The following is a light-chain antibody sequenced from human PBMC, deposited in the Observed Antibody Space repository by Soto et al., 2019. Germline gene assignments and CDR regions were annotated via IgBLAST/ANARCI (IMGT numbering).Light chain of an antibody. V-gene: IGLV2-14*01. CDR2: EVS. CDR3: SSYTRSSTLV. CDR1: SSDIGGYNF. Sequence: QSALTQPASVSGSPGQSITISCTGSSSDIGGYNFVSWYQQHPGKAPKVIIYEVSNRPSGLSNRFSGSKSDSTASLTISGLQAEDEADYYCSSYTRSSTLVFGGGTKLTVL. J-gene: IGLJ3*02.